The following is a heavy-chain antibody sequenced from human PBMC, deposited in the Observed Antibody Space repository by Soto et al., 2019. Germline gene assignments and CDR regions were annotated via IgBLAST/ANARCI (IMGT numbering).Heavy chain of an antibody. CDR3: AAGTFLGPWQY. J-gene: IGHJ4*02. D-gene: IGHD3-10*01. V-gene: IGHV1-18*01. Sequence: QLQLVQSGVEVKKPGSSLKVACQAYGDTLTSCGISWVRQAHGQGLEWMGWVSPYSGNTNYSPKVQGRVTLTTDTTTSTAYMELRSLTSDDTAVYYCAAGTFLGPWQYWGQGTLVTVSS. CDR1: GDTLTSCG. CDR2: VSPYSGNT.